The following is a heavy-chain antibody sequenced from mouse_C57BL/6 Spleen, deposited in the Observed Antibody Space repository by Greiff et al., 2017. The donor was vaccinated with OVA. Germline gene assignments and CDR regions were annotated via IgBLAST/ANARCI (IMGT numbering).Heavy chain of an antibody. CDR2: INPNNGGT. CDR1: GYTFTDYN. Sequence: VHVKQSGPELVKPGASVKIPCKASGYTFTDYNMDWVKQSHGKSLEWIGDINPNNGGTIYNQKFKGKATLTVDKSSSTAYMELRSLTSEDTAVYYCAREDYGSSYGFAYWGQGTLVTVSA. V-gene: IGHV1-18*01. D-gene: IGHD1-1*01. CDR3: AREDYGSSYGFAY. J-gene: IGHJ3*01.